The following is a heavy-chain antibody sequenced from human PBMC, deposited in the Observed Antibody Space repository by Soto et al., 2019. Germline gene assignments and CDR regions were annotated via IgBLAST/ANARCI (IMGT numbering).Heavy chain of an antibody. D-gene: IGHD2-15*01. V-gene: IGHV4-31*02. Sequence: SETLSLTCTVSGGSISSGGYYWSWIRQHPGKGLEWIGYIYYSGSTYYTPSLKSRVTISVDTSKNQFSLKLSSVTAADTAVYYCARDRECIGGTGYNYFYYWGQGTVVTISS. CDR3: ARDRECIGGTGYNYFYY. CDR1: GGSISSGGYY. J-gene: IGHJ4*02. CDR2: IYYSGST.